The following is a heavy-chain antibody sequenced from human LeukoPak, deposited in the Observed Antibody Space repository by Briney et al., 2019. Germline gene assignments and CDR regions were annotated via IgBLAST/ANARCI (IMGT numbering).Heavy chain of an antibody. Sequence: GGSLRLSCAASGFTVSSNYMSWVRQAPGKGLEWVSVIYSGGSTHYADSVKGRFTISRDNSKNTLYLQMNSLRAEDTAVYYCASLPSSSWFYPNDYWGQGTLVTVSS. J-gene: IGHJ4*02. CDR2: IYSGGST. D-gene: IGHD6-13*01. CDR1: GFTVSSNY. CDR3: ASLPSSSWFYPNDY. V-gene: IGHV3-53*01.